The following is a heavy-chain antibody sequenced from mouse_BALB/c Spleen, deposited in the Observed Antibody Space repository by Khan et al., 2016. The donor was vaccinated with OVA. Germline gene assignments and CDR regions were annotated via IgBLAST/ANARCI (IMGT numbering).Heavy chain of an antibody. J-gene: IGHJ4*01. V-gene: IGHV2-3*01. CDR3: ARFTTATRNYYVMDY. CDR1: GFSLTTYG. Sequence: QVQLQQSGLGLVAPSQSLSITCTVSGFSLTTYGVNWVRLPPGKGLEWLGVIWGDGSPHSHSGLKSRLTISKDDSKSQVFLKLNSLQTDDTATYYCARFTTATRNYYVMDYWGQGTSVTVSS. D-gene: IGHD1-2*01. CDR2: IWGDGSP.